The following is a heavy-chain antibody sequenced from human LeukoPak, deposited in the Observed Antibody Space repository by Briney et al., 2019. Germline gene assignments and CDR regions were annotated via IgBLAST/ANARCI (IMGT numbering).Heavy chain of an antibody. D-gene: IGHD3-10*01. V-gene: IGHV4-4*07. CDR2: IYTSGST. Sequence: PSETLSLTCTVSGGSISSYYWSWIRQPAGKGLEWIGRIYTSGSTNYNPSLKSRVTMSVDTSKNQFSLKLSSVTAADTAVYYCARFMVRGVIGWSDPWGQGTSMTVS. CDR3: ARFMVRGVIGWSDP. CDR1: GGSISSYY. J-gene: IGHJ5*02.